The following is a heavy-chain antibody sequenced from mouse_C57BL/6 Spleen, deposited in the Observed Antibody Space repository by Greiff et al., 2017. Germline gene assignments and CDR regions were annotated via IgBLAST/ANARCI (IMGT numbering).Heavy chain of an antibody. CDR1: GYTFTSYW. Sequence: QVQLQQPGAELVKPGASVKLSCKASGYTFTSYWMQWVKQRPGQGLEWIGEIDPSDSYINYNQKFKGKATLTVATSSSTAYMQLSSLTSKDSAFYYCERKGAAPFAYWGQGTLVTVSA. D-gene: IGHD1-2*01. CDR2: IDPSDSYI. J-gene: IGHJ3*01. V-gene: IGHV1-50*01. CDR3: ERKGAAPFAY.